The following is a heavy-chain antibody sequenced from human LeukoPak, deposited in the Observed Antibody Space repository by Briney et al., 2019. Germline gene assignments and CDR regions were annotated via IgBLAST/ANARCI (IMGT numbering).Heavy chain of an antibody. J-gene: IGHJ6*03. D-gene: IGHD3-10*01. Sequence: SETLSLTCTVSGGSISSYYWSWIRQPPGKGLEWIGYIYYSGSTNYNPSLKSRVTISVDTSKNQFSLKLSSVTAADTAVYYCARGVRGVIPGVYYYYYYMDVWGKGTTVTISS. CDR2: IYYSGST. V-gene: IGHV4-59*01. CDR1: GGSISSYY. CDR3: ARGVRGVIPGVYYYYYYMDV.